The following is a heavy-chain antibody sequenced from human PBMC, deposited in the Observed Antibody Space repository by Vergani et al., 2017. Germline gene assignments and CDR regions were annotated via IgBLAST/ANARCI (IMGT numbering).Heavy chain of an antibody. CDR1: GGSISSGDYY. D-gene: IGHD2-15*01. CDR2: IYYSGST. V-gene: IGHV4-30-4*08. Sequence: QVQLQESGPGLVKPSQTLSLTCTVSGGSISSGDYYWSWIRQPPGKGLEWIGYIYYSGSTNYNPSLKSRVTISVDTSKNQFSLKLSSVTAADTSVYYCARADIVVVVAATPREEYYFDYWGQGTLVTVSS. J-gene: IGHJ4*02. CDR3: ARADIVVVVAATPREEYYFDY.